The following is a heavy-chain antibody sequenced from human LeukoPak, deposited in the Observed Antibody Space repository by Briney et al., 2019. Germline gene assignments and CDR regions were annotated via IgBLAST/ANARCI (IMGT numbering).Heavy chain of an antibody. Sequence: TSVKVSCKASGYTFIGYYMHWVLQAPGQGLEWMGWINPNSGGTNYAQKFQGRVTMTRDTSISTAYMELSRLRSDDTAVYYCARVPDYGGNSDWGQGTLVTVSS. CDR3: ARVPDYGGNSD. CDR1: GYTFIGYY. J-gene: IGHJ4*02. D-gene: IGHD4-23*01. V-gene: IGHV1-2*02. CDR2: INPNSGGT.